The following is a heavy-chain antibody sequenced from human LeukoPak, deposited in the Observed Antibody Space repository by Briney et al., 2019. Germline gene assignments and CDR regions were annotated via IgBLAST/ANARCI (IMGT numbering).Heavy chain of an antibody. D-gene: IGHD4-23*01. Sequence: GESLQISCKGSGYNFNTYWVAWVRQLPGKGLEWMGIIRPMNSDVRYSPSFQGQVAISADRSINTAYLQWSSLTASDTAMYYCASRPFETTVVPWDFYWGQGTQVTVSS. CDR1: GYNFNTYW. CDR3: ASRPFETTVVPWDFY. CDR2: IRPMNSDV. V-gene: IGHV5-51*01. J-gene: IGHJ4*02.